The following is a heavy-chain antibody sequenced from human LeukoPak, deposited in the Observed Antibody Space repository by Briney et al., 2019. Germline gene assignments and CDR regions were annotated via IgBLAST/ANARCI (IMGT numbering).Heavy chain of an antibody. J-gene: IGHJ4*02. D-gene: IGHD3-16*01. CDR2: ISSNGGTT. CDR3: GKSLGGITYGPGYY. V-gene: IGHV3-64*02. CDR1: GFTFSSYS. Sequence: GGSLRLSCAASGFTFSSYSMHWVRLAPGKGLEYVSIISSNGGTTYYADSVKGRFTISRDNSKNTLYLQMGSLRAEDMAVYYCGKSLGGITYGPGYYGGQGALVTVSS.